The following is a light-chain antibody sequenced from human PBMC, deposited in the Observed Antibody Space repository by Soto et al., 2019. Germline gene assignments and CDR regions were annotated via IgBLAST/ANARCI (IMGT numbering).Light chain of an antibody. J-gene: IGLJ2*01. CDR1: SSDVGGYNY. Sequence: QSVLTQPASVSGSPGQSITISCTGTSSDVGGYNYVSWYQQHPGKAPKLMIYEVSNRTSGVSNRFSGSKSGNTASLTISGLEAEDEADYYCSSYTSSSTPVFGGGTKVTVL. V-gene: IGLV2-14*01. CDR2: EVS. CDR3: SSYTSSSTPV.